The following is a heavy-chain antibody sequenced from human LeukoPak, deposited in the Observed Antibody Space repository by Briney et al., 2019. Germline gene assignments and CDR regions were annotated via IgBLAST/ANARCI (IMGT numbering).Heavy chain of an antibody. Sequence: SGGSLRLSCSASGFTFSSYIMHWARQAPGKGLEYVSAITSNGDTTYYADSVKGRVTISRDNSKNTLYLQMSSLRAEDTAVYYCVKDDSYYYDSSGRDSWGRGTLVTVSS. CDR3: VKDDSYYYDSSGRDS. CDR1: GFTFSSYI. V-gene: IGHV3-64D*09. J-gene: IGHJ4*02. D-gene: IGHD3-22*01. CDR2: ITSNGDTT.